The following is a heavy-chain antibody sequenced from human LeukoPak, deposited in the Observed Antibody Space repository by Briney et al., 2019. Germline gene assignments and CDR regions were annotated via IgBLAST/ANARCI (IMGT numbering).Heavy chain of an antibody. V-gene: IGHV4-61*02. CDR3: ARVNTIFGVADY. J-gene: IGHJ4*02. D-gene: IGHD3-3*01. Sequence: SQTLSLTCTVSGGSISSGSYYWSWLRQPVGKGLEWIGRIYTSGSTNYNPSLKSRVTISVDTSKNQFSLKLSSVTAADTAVYYCARVNTIFGVADYWGQGTLVTVSS. CDR2: IYTSGST. CDR1: GGSISSGSYY.